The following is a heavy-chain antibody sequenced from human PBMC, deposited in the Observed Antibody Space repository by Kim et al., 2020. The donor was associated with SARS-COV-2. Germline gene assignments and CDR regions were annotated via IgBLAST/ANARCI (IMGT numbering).Heavy chain of an antibody. D-gene: IGHD3-10*01. Sequence: GGSLRLSCTASGFMFGNYAMSWVRQAPGKGLEWVSGLSGSGGTTYYRDSVKGRFTISRDNAKNTLYLQMSRLRVEDTAVYFCPKKREFNDLYGRDALGQG. CDR2: LSGSGGTT. CDR1: GFMFGNYA. J-gene: IGHJ6*02. V-gene: IGHV3-23*01. CDR3: PKKREFNDLYGRDA.